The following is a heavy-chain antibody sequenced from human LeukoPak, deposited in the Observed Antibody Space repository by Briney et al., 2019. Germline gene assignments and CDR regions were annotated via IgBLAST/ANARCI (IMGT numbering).Heavy chain of an antibody. CDR3: ARGPSDSSGYFSLYYFDY. CDR1: GLSISSSY. Sequence: SETLSLTCTVSGLSISSSYRSWIRQPPGKGLEWVGYISYSGSTNYNPSLKSRVTTSVDTSKHQFSLKLSSGTAADTPLYYCARGPSDSSGYFSLYYFDYWGQGTLVTVSS. CDR2: ISYSGST. D-gene: IGHD3-22*01. J-gene: IGHJ4*02. V-gene: IGHV4-59*12.